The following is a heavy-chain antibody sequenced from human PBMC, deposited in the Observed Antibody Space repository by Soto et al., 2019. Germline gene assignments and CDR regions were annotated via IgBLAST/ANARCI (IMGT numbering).Heavy chain of an antibody. CDR3: AKDNEHVRPDAILRASFDI. CDR1: GFTFNDYA. Sequence: PGGSLRLSCVASGFTFNDYAMHWVRQAPGKGLEWISGISWNSGSVDYANSVKGRFSISRDNARNSLHLQMNSLRPEDTAFYYCAKDNEHVRPDAILRASFDIWAQRTLVTVSS. J-gene: IGHJ1*01. D-gene: IGHD2-2*01. V-gene: IGHV3-9*01. CDR2: ISWNSGSV.